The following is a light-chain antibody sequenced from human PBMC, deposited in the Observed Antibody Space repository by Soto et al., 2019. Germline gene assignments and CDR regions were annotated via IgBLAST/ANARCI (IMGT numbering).Light chain of an antibody. V-gene: IGLV1-40*01. J-gene: IGLJ3*02. CDR1: SSNIGAGYD. CDR3: QSFDSSLTVWM. CDR2: ERN. Sequence: QSVLTQPPSVSGAPGQRVTISCTGSSSNIGAGYDVNWYQQLPGTVPRLLIYERNIRPSGVPDRFSGSKSDTSASLAITGLQTEDEADYYCQSFDSSLTVWMFGGGTKVTVL.